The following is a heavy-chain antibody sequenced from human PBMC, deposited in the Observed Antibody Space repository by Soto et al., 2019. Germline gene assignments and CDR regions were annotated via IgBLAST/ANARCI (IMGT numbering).Heavy chain of an antibody. Sequence: ASVKVSCKASGYTFTSYGISWVRQAPGQGLEWMGWISAYNGNTNYAQKLQGRVTMTTDTSTSTAYMELRSLRSDDTAVYYCAKTFWSGYYADYWGQGTLVTVSS. CDR3: AKTFWSGYYADY. CDR2: ISAYNGNT. D-gene: IGHD3-3*01. J-gene: IGHJ4*02. CDR1: GYTFTSYG. V-gene: IGHV1-18*01.